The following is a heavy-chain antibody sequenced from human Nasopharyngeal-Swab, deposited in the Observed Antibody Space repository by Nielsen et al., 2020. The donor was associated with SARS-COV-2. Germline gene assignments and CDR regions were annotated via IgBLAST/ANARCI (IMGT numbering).Heavy chain of an antibody. CDR1: GGSISSSSYY. CDR2: IYYSGST. Sequence: SETLSLTCTVSGGSISSSSYYWGWNRQPPGKGLEWIGSIYYSGSTYYNPSLKSRVTISVDTSKNQFSLKLSSVTAADTAVYYCARHSGSLLTWEPAFDIWGQGTMVTVSS. CDR3: ARHSGSLLTWEPAFDI. J-gene: IGHJ3*02. V-gene: IGHV4-39*01. D-gene: IGHD1-26*01.